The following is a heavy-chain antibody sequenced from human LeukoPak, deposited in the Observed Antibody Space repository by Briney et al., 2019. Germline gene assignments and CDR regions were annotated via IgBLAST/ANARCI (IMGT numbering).Heavy chain of an antibody. CDR1: GFTFSSYG. Sequence: GGSLRLSCAASGFTFSSYGMHWVRQAPGKGQEWVAVISYDGSNKYCADSVKGRFTISRDNSKNTLYLQMNSLRAEDTAVYYCAKTVGYSGYPSRFDYWGQGTLVTVSS. V-gene: IGHV3-30*18. D-gene: IGHD5-12*01. CDR2: ISYDGSNK. J-gene: IGHJ4*02. CDR3: AKTVGYSGYPSRFDY.